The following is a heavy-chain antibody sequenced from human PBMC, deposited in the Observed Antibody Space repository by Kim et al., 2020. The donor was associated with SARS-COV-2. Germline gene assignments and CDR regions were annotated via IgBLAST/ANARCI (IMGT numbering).Heavy chain of an antibody. Sequence: GGSLRLSCAASGFTFSSYAMHWVRQAPGKGLEWVAVISYDGCNKYYADSVKGRFTISRDNSKNTLYLQMNSLRAEDTAVYYCARDSGDSRWELKRDYYGMDVWGQGTTVTVSS. V-gene: IGHV3-30*04. CDR3: ARDSGDSRWELKRDYYGMDV. D-gene: IGHD1-26*01. CDR1: GFTFSSYA. CDR2: ISYDGCNK. J-gene: IGHJ6*02.